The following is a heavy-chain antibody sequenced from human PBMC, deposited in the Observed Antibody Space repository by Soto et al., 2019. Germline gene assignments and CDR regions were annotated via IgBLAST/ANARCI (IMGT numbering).Heavy chain of an antibody. Sequence: PGGSLRLSCAASGFSFSSYSMNWVRQAPGKGLEWVASISGSSTYIYYADSVKGRFTISRDNAKNALYLQMNSLRAKDTAPYYCAFAGSGSYSNVADAFDIWGPETMVTVSS. CDR2: ISGSSTYI. V-gene: IGHV3-21*01. CDR1: GFSFSSYS. CDR3: AFAGSGSYSNVADAFDI. D-gene: IGHD3-10*01. J-gene: IGHJ3*02.